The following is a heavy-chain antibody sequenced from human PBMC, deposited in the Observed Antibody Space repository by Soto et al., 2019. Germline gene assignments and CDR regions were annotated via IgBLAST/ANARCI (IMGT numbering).Heavy chain of an antibody. Sequence: EVRLVESGGGLIQPGKSLRLSCVASGFSVSANYMTWVRQAPGKGLEWVSVIHGGGNTYYADSVEGRFTISRDDSKNIVYLQMESLRADATAVYYCAKVRYEYLWGSYRSTGNFDSWGQGALVTVSS. CDR2: IHGGGNT. J-gene: IGHJ4*02. CDR3: AKVRYEYLWGSYRSTGNFDS. V-gene: IGHV3-53*01. D-gene: IGHD3-16*02. CDR1: GFSVSANY.